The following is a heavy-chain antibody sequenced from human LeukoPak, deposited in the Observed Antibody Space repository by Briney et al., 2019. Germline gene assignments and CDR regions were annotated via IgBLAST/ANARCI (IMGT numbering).Heavy chain of an antibody. CDR3: ARNPRGYSYGYWIDY. J-gene: IGHJ4*02. Sequence: SQTLSLTCAVSGGSVSSGIYYWSWIRQPPGKGLEWIGYVYYTGSTNYNPSLKSRVTISVDTSKNQFSLNLSSVTAADTAVYYCARNPRGYSYGYWIDYWGQGTLVTVSS. D-gene: IGHD5-18*01. CDR2: VYYTGST. V-gene: IGHV4-61*01. CDR1: GGSVSSGIYY.